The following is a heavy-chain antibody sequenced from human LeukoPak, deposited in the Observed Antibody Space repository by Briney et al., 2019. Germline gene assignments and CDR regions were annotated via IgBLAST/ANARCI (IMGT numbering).Heavy chain of an antibody. CDR1: GGTFSSYA. J-gene: IGHJ4*02. V-gene: IGHV1-69*06. CDR3: AREPYSGYDTYYFDY. Sequence: SVKVSCKASGGTFSSYAISWVRQAPGQGLEWMGGIIPIFGTANYAQKFQGRVTITADKSTSTAYMELSSLRSEDTAVYYCAREPYSGYDTYYFDYWGQGTLVTVSS. D-gene: IGHD5-12*01. CDR2: IIPIFGTA.